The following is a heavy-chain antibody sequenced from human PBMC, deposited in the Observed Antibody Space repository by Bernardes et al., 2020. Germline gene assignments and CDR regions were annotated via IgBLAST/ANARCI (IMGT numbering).Heavy chain of an antibody. CDR3: AKDYETGELGIAVEGYCGH. D-gene: IGHD6-19*01. J-gene: IGHJ4*02. CDR2: ISWNSGSI. Sequence: SLSLSCAASGFTFDDFAMHWVRHSPGKGLEWDSGISWNSGSIGYAASVKGRFTISRDNAKNSLYLQMNSLRPDDTALYYCAKDYETGELGIAVEGYCGHWGQGTLVTVSS. V-gene: IGHV3-9*01. CDR1: GFTFDDFA.